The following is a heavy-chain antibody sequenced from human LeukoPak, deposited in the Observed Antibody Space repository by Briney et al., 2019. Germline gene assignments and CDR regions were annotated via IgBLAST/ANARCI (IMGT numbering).Heavy chain of an antibody. V-gene: IGHV4-59*01. J-gene: IGHJ5*02. Sequence: SETLSLTFTVSGGSISSYYWGWIRQPPGKGLEWIGYIYYSGSTNYNPSLKSRVTISVDTSKNHFSLKLSSVTAADTAVYYCARGPAGGGYSYGIGRTNWFDPWGQGTLVTVSS. D-gene: IGHD5-18*01. CDR1: GGSISSYY. CDR3: ARGPAGGGYSYGIGRTNWFDP. CDR2: IYYSGST.